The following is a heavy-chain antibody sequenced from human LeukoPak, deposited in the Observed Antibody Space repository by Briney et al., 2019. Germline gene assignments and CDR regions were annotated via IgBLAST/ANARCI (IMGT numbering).Heavy chain of an antibody. V-gene: IGHV4-61*02. Sequence: PSETLSLTCAVSGGSISSGSYYWSWIRQPAGKGLEWIGRIYTWGSTNYNPSLKSRVTMSVDTSKNQFSLKLSSVTAADTAVYYCARGGPWGGYDILTGYSVLEYYFDYWGQGTLVTVSS. CDR1: GGSISSGSYY. CDR2: IYTWGST. J-gene: IGHJ4*02. D-gene: IGHD3-9*01. CDR3: ARGGPWGGYDILTGYSVLEYYFDY.